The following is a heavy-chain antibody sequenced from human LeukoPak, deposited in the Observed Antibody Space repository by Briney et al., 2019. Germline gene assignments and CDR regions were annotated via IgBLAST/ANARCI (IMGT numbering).Heavy chain of an antibody. Sequence: GTSLRLSCVASGFTFTNYAMSWVRQAPGKGLEWVSAITGSDGTSYYADSVKGRFTISRDNSKNTLYLQVNSLRAEDTAVYYCAKWGDYDTLTGYYVPDSWGQGTPVTVSS. CDR2: ITGSDGTS. D-gene: IGHD3-9*01. V-gene: IGHV3-23*01. CDR3: AKWGDYDTLTGYYVPDS. CDR1: GFTFTNYA. J-gene: IGHJ5*01.